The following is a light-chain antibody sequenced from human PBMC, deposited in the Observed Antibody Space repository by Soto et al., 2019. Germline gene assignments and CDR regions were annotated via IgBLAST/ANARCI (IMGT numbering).Light chain of an antibody. J-gene: IGLJ3*02. V-gene: IGLV2-23*03. CDR1: STDIGSYNF. Sequence: QSALTQPASVSGSVGQSITVSCTGTSTDIGSYNFVSWFQQDPGKVPKLIIFDGGRRPSGVSDRFSGSTSGNTASLTISGLQADDEADYYCCSYAQGGIFVIGGGTKLTVL. CDR2: DGG. CDR3: CSYAQGGIFV.